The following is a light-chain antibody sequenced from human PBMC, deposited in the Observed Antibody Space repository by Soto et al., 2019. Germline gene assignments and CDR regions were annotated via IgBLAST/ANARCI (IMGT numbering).Light chain of an antibody. Sequence: QSALTQPASVSGSPGQSITISCTGTSSDIGAHTYVSWFQQHPGKVPKVIIYNVSTRPSGISDRFSGSKSGNTASLTISGSQAEDEADYYCSSYAGGFVVFGGGTKVTVL. CDR2: NVS. J-gene: IGLJ2*01. V-gene: IGLV2-14*01. CDR1: SSDIGAHTY. CDR3: SSYAGGFVV.